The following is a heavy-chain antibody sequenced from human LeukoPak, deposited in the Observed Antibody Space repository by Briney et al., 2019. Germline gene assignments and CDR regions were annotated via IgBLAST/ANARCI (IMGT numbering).Heavy chain of an antibody. V-gene: IGHV3-74*01. J-gene: IGHJ3*02. CDR3: ARDKYGGNSNAFDI. CDR2: IGTDGSST. CDR1: GFTFSNYW. D-gene: IGHD4-23*01. Sequence: GGSLRLSCAASGFTFSNYWMHWVRQDPGKGLVWVSRIGTDGSSTTYADYVKGRFTISRDNAKNTLYLQMNSLRAEDTAVYYCARDKYGGNSNAFDIWGQGTLVTVSS.